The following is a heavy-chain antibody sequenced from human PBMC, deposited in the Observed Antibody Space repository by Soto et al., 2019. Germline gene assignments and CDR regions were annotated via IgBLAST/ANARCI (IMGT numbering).Heavy chain of an antibody. Sequence: PSETLSLTCAVYGGSFSGYYWSWIRQPPGKGLEWIGYIYYSGSTNYNPSLKSRVTLSVDTSKNQFSLKLSSVTAADTAVYYCARDRQLRRVSIWGQGTMVTVS. CDR2: IYYSGST. J-gene: IGHJ3*02. CDR1: GGSFSGYY. V-gene: IGHV4-59*01. CDR3: ARDRQLRRVSI. D-gene: IGHD6-6*01.